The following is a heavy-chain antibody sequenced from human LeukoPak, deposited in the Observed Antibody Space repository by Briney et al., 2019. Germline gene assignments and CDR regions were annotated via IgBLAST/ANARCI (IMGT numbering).Heavy chain of an antibody. Sequence: SETLSLTCTVSGGSISSGGYYWSWIRQHPGKGLEWIGYIYYSGSTNYNPSLKSRVTISVDTSKNQFSLKLSSVTAADTAVYYCARLAVASSSWYVSWFDPWGQGTLVTVSS. CDR1: GGSISSGGYY. CDR3: ARLAVASSSWYVSWFDP. CDR2: IYYSGST. V-gene: IGHV4-61*08. J-gene: IGHJ5*02. D-gene: IGHD6-13*01.